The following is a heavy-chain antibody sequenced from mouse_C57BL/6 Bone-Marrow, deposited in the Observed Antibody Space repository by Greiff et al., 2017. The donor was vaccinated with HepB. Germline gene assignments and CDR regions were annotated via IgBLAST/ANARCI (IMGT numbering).Heavy chain of an antibody. CDR2: IYPGSGNT. D-gene: IGHD1-1*01. CDR1: GYTFTDYY. J-gene: IGHJ1*03. Sequence: QVQLKESGAELVRPGASVKLSCKASGYTFTDYYINWVKQRPGQGLEWIARIYPGSGNTYYNEKFKGKATLTAEKSSSTAYMQLSSLTSEDSAVYFCARPITTVVAEDYWYFDVWGTGTTVTVSS. CDR3: ARPITTVVAEDYWYFDV. V-gene: IGHV1-76*01.